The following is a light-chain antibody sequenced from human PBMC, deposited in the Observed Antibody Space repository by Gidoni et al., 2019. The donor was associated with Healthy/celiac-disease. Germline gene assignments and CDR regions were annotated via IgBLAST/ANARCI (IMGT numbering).Light chain of an antibody. CDR3: QVWDSSSDRVV. CDR2: DDS. J-gene: IGLJ2*01. Sequence: SYVLTKPPSVAVAPGKTARITCGGNNSGSKSVHWYQQKPGQAPVLVVYDDSDRTSGITERFSGSNSGNTATLTISRVEAGDEADYYGQVWDSSSDRVVFGGGTKLTVL. V-gene: IGLV3-21*03. CDR1: NSGSKS.